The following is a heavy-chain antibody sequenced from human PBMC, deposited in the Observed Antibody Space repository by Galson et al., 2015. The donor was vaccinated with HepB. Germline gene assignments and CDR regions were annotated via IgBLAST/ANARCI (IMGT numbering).Heavy chain of an antibody. CDR3: AKDFAPGGEMIVVVIPPDY. CDR2: ISYDGSNK. V-gene: IGHV3-30*18. D-gene: IGHD3-22*01. CDR1: GFTFSSYG. J-gene: IGHJ4*02. Sequence: SLRLSCAASGFTFSSYGVHWVRQAPGKGLEWVAVISYDGSNKYYADSVKGRFTISRDNSKNTLYLQMNSLRAEDTAVYYCAKDFAPGGEMIVVVIPPDYWGQGTLVTVSS.